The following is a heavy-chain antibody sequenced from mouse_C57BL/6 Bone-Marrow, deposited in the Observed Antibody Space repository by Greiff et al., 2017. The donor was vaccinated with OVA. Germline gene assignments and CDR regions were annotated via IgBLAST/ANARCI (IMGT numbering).Heavy chain of an antibody. Sequence: QVQLQQSGAELVKPGASVKLSCTASGFTFTDYFIPWVKQRPEHGLAWIGSIDPGSGSTNYDQKFQGKATLTADTSSTTAYMQLSSLTSEDTAVYYCASTITKVHVDDWGKGTTLTVSS. D-gene: IGHD1-1*01. CDR1: GFTFTDYF. V-gene: IGHV1-55*01. CDR2: IDPGSGST. CDR3: ASTITKVHVDD. J-gene: IGHJ2*01.